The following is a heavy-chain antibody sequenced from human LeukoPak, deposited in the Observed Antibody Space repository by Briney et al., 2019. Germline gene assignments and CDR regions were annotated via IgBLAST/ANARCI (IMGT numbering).Heavy chain of an antibody. CDR3: TLSYGRGFNYYYGMDV. CDR1: GFTFSSYA. Sequence: GGSLRLSRAASGFTFSSYAMSWVRQAPGKGLEWVSAISGSGGSTYYADSVKGRFTISRDNSKNTLYLQMNSLRAGDTAVYYCTLSYGRGFNYYYGMDVWGQGTTVTVSS. J-gene: IGHJ6*02. D-gene: IGHD5-18*01. V-gene: IGHV3-23*01. CDR2: ISGSGGST.